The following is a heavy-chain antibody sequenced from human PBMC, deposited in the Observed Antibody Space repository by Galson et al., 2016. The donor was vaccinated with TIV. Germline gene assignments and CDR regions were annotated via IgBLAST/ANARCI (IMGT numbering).Heavy chain of an antibody. D-gene: IGHD1-26*01. CDR3: ARGPTTRRGYYGLDI. J-gene: IGHJ6*02. Sequence: SLRLSCAASGFSLSGYAMTWVRQAPGKGLEWVSDISGRGGTTHYADSVKGRFTISRDNSKNTLYLHMSSLRAEDTALYYCARGPTTRRGYYGLDIWGQGTTVTVSS. CDR1: GFSLSGYA. V-gene: IGHV3-23*01. CDR2: ISGRGGTT.